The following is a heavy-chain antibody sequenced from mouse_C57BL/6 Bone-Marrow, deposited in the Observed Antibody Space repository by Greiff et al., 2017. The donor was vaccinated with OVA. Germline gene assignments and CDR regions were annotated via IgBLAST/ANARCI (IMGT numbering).Heavy chain of an antibody. CDR1: GYTFTSYW. Sequence: QVQLQQSGAELVKPGASVKLSCKASGYTFTSYWMHWVKQRPGQGLEWIGMIHPNSGSTNYNEKFKSKATLTVDKSSSTAYMQLSSLTSEDSAVYYCAAHYYGSSPWYFDVWGTGTTVTVSS. CDR3: AAHYYGSSPWYFDV. CDR2: IHPNSGST. J-gene: IGHJ1*03. D-gene: IGHD1-1*01. V-gene: IGHV1-64*01.